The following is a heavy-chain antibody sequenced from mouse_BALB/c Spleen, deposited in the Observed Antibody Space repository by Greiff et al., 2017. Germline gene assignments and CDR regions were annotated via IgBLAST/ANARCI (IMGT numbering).Heavy chain of an antibody. CDR3: ARWDSLLRLWAMDY. J-gene: IGHJ4*01. Sequence: LVESGAELMKPGASVKISCKATGYTFSSYWIEWVKQRPGHGLEWIGEILPGSGSTNYNEKFKGKATFTADTSSNTAYMQLSSLTSEDSAVYYCARWDSLLRLWAMDYWGQGTSVTVSS. CDR2: ILPGSGST. CDR1: GYTFSSYW. D-gene: IGHD1-2*01. V-gene: IGHV1-9*01.